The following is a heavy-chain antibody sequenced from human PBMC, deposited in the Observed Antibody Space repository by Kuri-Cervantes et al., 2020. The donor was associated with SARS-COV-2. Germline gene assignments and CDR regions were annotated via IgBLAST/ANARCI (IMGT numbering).Heavy chain of an antibody. CDR2: ISASSGRI. V-gene: IGHV3-48*01. CDR3: ARETPLTGAYHDH. Sequence: GGSLRLSCAASGFFLSAYNVNWVRQAPGRGLEWVSYISASSGRIYYADSVKGRFTISRDNARNSLYLQMNSLRAEDTAVYYCARETPLTGAYHDHWGQGTLVTVSS. J-gene: IGHJ4*02. CDR1: GFFLSAYN. D-gene: IGHD1-1*01.